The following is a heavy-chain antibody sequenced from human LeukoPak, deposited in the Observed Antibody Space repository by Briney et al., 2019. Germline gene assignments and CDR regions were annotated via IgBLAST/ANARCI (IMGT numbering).Heavy chain of an antibody. CDR2: IIPIFGTA. CDR1: GGTSSSYA. V-gene: IGHV1-69*13. Sequence: ASVKVSCKASGGTSSSYAISWVRQAPGQGLEWMGGIIPIFGTANYAQKFQGRVTITADESTSTAYMELSSLRSEDTAVYYCARELSGMGGPVYWGQGTLVTVSS. J-gene: IGHJ4*02. CDR3: ARELSGMGGPVY. D-gene: IGHD1-14*01.